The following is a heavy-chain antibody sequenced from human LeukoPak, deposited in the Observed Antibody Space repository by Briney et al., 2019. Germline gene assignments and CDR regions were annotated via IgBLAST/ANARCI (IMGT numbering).Heavy chain of an antibody. CDR3: TTTLAYYDSGYFDY. CDR1: GFTFSKAW. Sequence: PGGSLRLSCAASGFTFSKAWMSWVRQAPGKGLEWVGRIKSKTDGGTTDYAAPVKGRFTISRDDSKNTLYLQMNSLKTEDTAGYYCTTTLAYYDSGYFDYWGQGTLVTVSS. J-gene: IGHJ4*02. D-gene: IGHD3-22*01. V-gene: IGHV3-15*01. CDR2: IKSKTDGGTT.